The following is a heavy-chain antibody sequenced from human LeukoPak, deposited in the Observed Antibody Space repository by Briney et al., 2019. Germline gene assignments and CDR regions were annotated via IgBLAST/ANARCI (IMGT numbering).Heavy chain of an antibody. CDR3: ARGDYYYDSSGY. D-gene: IGHD3-22*01. V-gene: IGHV4-59*01. J-gene: IGHJ4*02. CDR2: IYYSGST. CDR1: GGSISSYY. Sequence: PSETLSLTCTVSGGSISSYYWSWIRQPLGKGLEWIGYIYYSGSTNYNPSLKSRVTISVDTSKNQFSLKLSSVTAADTAVYYCARGDYYYDSSGYWGQGTLVTVSS.